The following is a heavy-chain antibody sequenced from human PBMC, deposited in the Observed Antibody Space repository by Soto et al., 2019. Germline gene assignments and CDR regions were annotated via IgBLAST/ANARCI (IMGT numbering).Heavy chain of an antibody. CDR2: ISYDGSNK. Sequence: QVQLVESGGGVVQPGRSLRLSCAASGFTFSSYGMHWVRQAPGKGLEWVAVISYDGSNKYYADSVKGRFTISRDNSKNTLYLQVNSLRAEDTSVYYCAKDDFGVVIYYYYGMDVWGQGTTVTVSS. D-gene: IGHD3-3*01. V-gene: IGHV3-30*18. CDR3: AKDDFGVVIYYYYGMDV. J-gene: IGHJ6*02. CDR1: GFTFSSYG.